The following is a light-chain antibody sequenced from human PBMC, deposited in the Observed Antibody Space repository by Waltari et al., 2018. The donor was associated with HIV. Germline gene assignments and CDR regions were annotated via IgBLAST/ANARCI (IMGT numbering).Light chain of an antibody. Sequence: EFVLTQSPGTLSLSPGERATLSCRASQSVSSSYLAWYQQRPGQAPRLLIYGASSRAAGIPDRFTGSGSETDFTLTSSRLEPEDFAVYYCQHFDTSLPKDTVGQGTKLEIK. CDR3: QHFDTSLPKDT. J-gene: IGKJ2*01. CDR1: QSVSSSY. CDR2: GAS. V-gene: IGKV3-20*01.